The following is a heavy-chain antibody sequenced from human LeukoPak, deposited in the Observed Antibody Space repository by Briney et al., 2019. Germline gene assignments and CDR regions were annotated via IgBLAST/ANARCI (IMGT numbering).Heavy chain of an antibody. J-gene: IGHJ3*02. D-gene: IGHD3-10*01. CDR3: ARDGSGSHYDAFDI. V-gene: IGHV3-48*04. CDR1: GFTFSTYS. Sequence: GGSLRLSCAASGFTFSTYSINWVRQAPGKGLEWVSYISSSSGTIYYADSVKGRFTISRDNAKNSLYLQMNSLRAEDTAVYYCARDGSGSHYDAFDIWGQGTRVTVSS. CDR2: ISSSSGTI.